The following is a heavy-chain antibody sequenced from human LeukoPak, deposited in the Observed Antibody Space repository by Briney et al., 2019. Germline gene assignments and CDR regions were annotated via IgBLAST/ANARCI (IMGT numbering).Heavy chain of an antibody. D-gene: IGHD5-24*01. Sequence: SVKVSCKASGGTFSSYTISWVRQAPGQGLEWMGRIIPILGIAHYAQKFQGRVTITADKSTSTAYMELSSLRSEDTAVYYCARDRRDGYNYLMAFDYWGQGTLVTVSS. CDR1: GGTFSSYT. V-gene: IGHV1-69*04. CDR2: IIPILGIA. CDR3: ARDRRDGYNYLMAFDY. J-gene: IGHJ4*02.